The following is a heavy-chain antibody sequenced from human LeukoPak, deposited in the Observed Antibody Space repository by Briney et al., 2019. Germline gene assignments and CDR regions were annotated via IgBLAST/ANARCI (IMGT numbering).Heavy chain of an antibody. J-gene: IGHJ4*02. CDR1: GYTFTSYY. CDR3: ARGGDYYDSSGYYPYFDY. Sequence: ASVKVSCKASGYTFTSYYIHWVRQAPGQGLEWMGIINPSGGSTNYAQKFQGRVTMTRDTSTSTVYMELSSLRSEDTAVYYCARGGDYYDSSGYYPYFDYWGQGTLVTVSS. D-gene: IGHD3-22*01. CDR2: INPSGGST. V-gene: IGHV1-46*01.